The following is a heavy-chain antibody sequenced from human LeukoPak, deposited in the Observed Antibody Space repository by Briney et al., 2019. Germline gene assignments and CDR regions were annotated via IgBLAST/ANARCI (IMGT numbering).Heavy chain of an antibody. J-gene: IGHJ4*02. CDR1: GGSISSSSYY. V-gene: IGHV4-39*07. Sequence: SETLSLTCTVSGGSISSSSYYWGWIRQPPGKGLEWIGSIYYSGSTYYNPSLKSRVTISVDTSKNQFSLKLSSVTAADTAVYYCARVLGRYTAMVTYYFDYWGQGTLVTVSS. CDR3: ARVLGRYTAMVTYYFDY. CDR2: IYYSGST. D-gene: IGHD5-18*01.